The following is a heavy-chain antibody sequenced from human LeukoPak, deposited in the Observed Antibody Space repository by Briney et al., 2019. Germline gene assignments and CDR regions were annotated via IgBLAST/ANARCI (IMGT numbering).Heavy chain of an antibody. V-gene: IGHV3-21*06. CDR2: ISTSSTYI. CDR3: ARETMFRGVKNAFDF. CDR1: GFAFSGFN. D-gene: IGHD3-10*01. J-gene: IGHJ3*01. Sequence: GGSLRLSCEVSGFAFSGFNMNWVRQAPGKGLEWVSSISTSSTYIYYADSVKGRFTISRDNAKNSVSLEMNSLRVEDTAVYYCARETMFRGVKNAFDFWGQGTMVTVS.